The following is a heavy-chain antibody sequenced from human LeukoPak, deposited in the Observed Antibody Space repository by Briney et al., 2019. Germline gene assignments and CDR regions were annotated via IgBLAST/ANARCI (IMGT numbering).Heavy chain of an antibody. J-gene: IGHJ4*02. CDR1: GYTFTSYA. CDR2: ISAGNGNT. V-gene: IGHV1-3*01. Sequence: ASVKVSCKASGYTFTSYAIHWVRQAPGQRLEWMGWISAGNGNTKYSQNFQGRVTFISNTSATTAFMELSSLRSEDTAVYYCARHIVVLSSVREVDYWGQGTLVTVSS. D-gene: IGHD2-21*01. CDR3: ARHIVVLSSVREVDY.